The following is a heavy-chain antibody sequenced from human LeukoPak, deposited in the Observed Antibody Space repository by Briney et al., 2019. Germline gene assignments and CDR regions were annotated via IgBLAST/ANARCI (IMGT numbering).Heavy chain of an antibody. D-gene: IGHD1-26*01. CDR3: ASYYAHSRSETYYFDY. Sequence: PSETLSLTCTVSGGSISSYYWSWIRQPPGKGLEWIGYIYYSGSTNYNPSLKSRVTISVDTSKNQFSLKLSSVTAADTAVYYCASYYAHSRSETYYFDYWGQGTLVTVSS. CDR2: IYYSGST. CDR1: GGSISSYY. V-gene: IGHV4-59*08. J-gene: IGHJ4*02.